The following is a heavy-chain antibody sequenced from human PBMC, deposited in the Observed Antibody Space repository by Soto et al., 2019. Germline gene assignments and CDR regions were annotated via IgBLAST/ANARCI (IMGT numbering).Heavy chain of an antibody. CDR3: AINWSGYPEYAFDI. Sequence: QVQLQESGPGLVKPSQTLSLTCTVSGGSISSGGYYWSWIRQHPGKGLEWIGYIYYSGSTYYNPSLKSRVTISVDTSKNQFSLKLSSVTAADTAVYYCAINWSGYPEYAFDIWGQGTMVTVSS. J-gene: IGHJ3*02. V-gene: IGHV4-31*03. D-gene: IGHD3-3*01. CDR2: IYYSGST. CDR1: GGSISSGGYY.